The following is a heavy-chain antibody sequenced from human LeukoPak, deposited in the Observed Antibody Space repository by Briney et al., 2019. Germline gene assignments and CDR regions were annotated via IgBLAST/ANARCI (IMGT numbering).Heavy chain of an antibody. V-gene: IGHV4-59*01. CDR1: GGSISSYY. J-gene: IGHJ4*02. D-gene: IGHD6-13*01. Sequence: SETLSLTCTVSGGSISSYYWSWIRQPPGKGLEWIGYIYYSGTTNYNPSLRSRVTISVDTSKNQFSLKLRSVTAADTAVYYCARGVYIAAAQYAYWGQGTLVTVSS. CDR2: IYYSGTT. CDR3: ARGVYIAAAQYAY.